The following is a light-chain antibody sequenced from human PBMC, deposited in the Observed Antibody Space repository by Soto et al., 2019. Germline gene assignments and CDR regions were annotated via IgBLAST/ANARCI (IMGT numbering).Light chain of an antibody. CDR3: QVWDSSSDHVV. CDR1: NIGSKS. J-gene: IGLJ2*01. Sequence: SYELTQPPSVSVAPGKTARVTCGGNNIGSKSVHWYQQKPGQAPVLVIYYDNDRPSGIPERFSGSNSGITATLTISRVEAGDEADYYCQVWDSSSDHVVFGGGTKLTVL. V-gene: IGLV3-21*04. CDR2: YDN.